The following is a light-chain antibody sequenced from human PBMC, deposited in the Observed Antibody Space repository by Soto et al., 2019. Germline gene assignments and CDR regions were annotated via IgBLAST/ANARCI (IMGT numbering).Light chain of an antibody. J-gene: IGKJ4*01. V-gene: IGKV3-20*01. CDR1: QSVTGSS. CDR3: QQYGSSPLLT. Sequence: EIVLTQSPGTLSLSTGERATLSCRASQSVTGSSLAWYQQKPGQAPRLLIYGASNRATGIPDRFSGSGSGTDFTLTISRLEPEDFAVYYCQQYGSSPLLTFGGGTKVEIK. CDR2: GAS.